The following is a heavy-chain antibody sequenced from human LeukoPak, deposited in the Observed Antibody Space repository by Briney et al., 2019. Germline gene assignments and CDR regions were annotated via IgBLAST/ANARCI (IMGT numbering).Heavy chain of an antibody. D-gene: IGHD1-1*01. CDR1: GFAFRNYG. Sequence: PGGSLRLSCAASGFAFRNYGVHWVRQAPGKGLEWVTFIRDGGSIKSYADSVKGRFTISRDNSKNTMYLQMDSLRAEDTAIYYCAKDLGTRSVHDALDIWGQGTMVTVSS. CDR2: IRDGGSIK. J-gene: IGHJ3*02. CDR3: AKDLGTRSVHDALDI. V-gene: IGHV3-30*02.